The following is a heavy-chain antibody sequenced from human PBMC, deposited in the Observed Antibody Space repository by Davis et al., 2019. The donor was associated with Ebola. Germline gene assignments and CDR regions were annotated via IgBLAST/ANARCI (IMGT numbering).Heavy chain of an antibody. Sequence: GGSLRLSCAASGFTFSYYSINWVRQAPGKGLEWVAVIWYDGSNKYYADSVKGRFTISRDNSKNTLYLQMNSLRAEDTAVYYCAKLQLGLWGQGTLVTVSS. V-gene: IGHV3-30*02. CDR3: AKLQLGL. J-gene: IGHJ4*02. CDR2: IWYDGSNK. D-gene: IGHD5-24*01. CDR1: GFTFSYYS.